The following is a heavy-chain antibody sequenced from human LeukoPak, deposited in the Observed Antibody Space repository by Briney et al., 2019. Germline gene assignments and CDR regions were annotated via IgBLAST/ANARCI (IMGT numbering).Heavy chain of an antibody. CDR3: ARAVIPVAVKPAFDY. D-gene: IGHD2-2*01. CDR2: ISAYNGNT. V-gene: IGHV1-18*01. CDR1: GYTFTSYG. J-gene: IGHJ4*02. Sequence: ASVKVSCKASGYTFTSYGISWVRQAPGQGLEWMGWISAYNGNTNYAQKLQGRVTMTTDTSTSTAYMELRNLRSDDTAVYYCARAVIPVAVKPAFDYWGQGTLVTVSS.